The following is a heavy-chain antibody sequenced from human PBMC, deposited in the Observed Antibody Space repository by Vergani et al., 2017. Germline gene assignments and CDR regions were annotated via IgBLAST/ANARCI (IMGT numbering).Heavy chain of an antibody. CDR2: ISAYNGNT. J-gene: IGHJ4*02. D-gene: IGHD3-22*01. CDR1: GYTFTSYG. V-gene: IGHV1-18*01. CDR3: ASLPSAYYYDSSGSYYFDY. Sequence: QVQLVQSGAEVMKPGASVKVSCKASGYTFTSYGISWVRQAPGQGLEWMGWISAYNGNTNYAQKLQGRVTMTTDTSTSTAYMEMRSLRSDDTAVYYCASLPSAYYYDSSGSYYFDYWGQGTLVTVSS.